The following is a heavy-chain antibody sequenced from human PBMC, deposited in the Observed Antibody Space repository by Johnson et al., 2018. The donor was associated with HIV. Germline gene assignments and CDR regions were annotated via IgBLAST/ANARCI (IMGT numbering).Heavy chain of an antibody. V-gene: IGHV3-23*04. J-gene: IGHJ3*02. CDR1: GFTFSSYA. CDR2: ISWNGGRT. CDR3: AKDPYYYDSSGYSPAFDI. D-gene: IGHD3-22*01. Sequence: VQLVESGGGLVQPGGSLRLSCAASGFTFSSYAMSWVRQAPGKGLEWVSGISWNGGRTIYADSVKGRFTISRDNSKNTLYLQMNSLRAEDTAVYYCAKDPYYYDSSGYSPAFDIWGQGTMVTVSS.